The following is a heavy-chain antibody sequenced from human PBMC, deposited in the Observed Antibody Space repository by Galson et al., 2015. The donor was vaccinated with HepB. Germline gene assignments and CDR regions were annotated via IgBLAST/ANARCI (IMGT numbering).Heavy chain of an antibody. D-gene: IGHD2-2*01. CDR2: INPNSGGT. Sequence: SVKVSCKASGYTFTVSYMHWVRQAPGQGLEWMGWINPNSGGTNYAPKFQGRVTMTRDTSISTAYMELSRLRSDDTAVYYCARDLGYCSSTSCPGPWFDPWGQGTLVTVSS. CDR1: GYTFTVSY. CDR3: ARDLGYCSSTSCPGPWFDP. V-gene: IGHV1-2*02. J-gene: IGHJ5*02.